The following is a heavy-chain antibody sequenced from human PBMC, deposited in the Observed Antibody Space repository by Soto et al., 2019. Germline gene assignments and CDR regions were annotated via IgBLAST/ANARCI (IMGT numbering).Heavy chain of an antibody. CDR1: GDSISTNHVA. CDR3: ARGKYSAFDY. D-gene: IGHD5-18*01. Sequence: QVQLQQSGPGLVKPSQTLSLTCAISGDSISTNHVAWNWIRQSPSGGLEWLGRTGYTSKWYNDYAVSVRSRITIHPDTSKNQFSLQLNSVTLDDTAVYYCARGKYSAFDYWGQGTLVTVSS. CDR2: TGYTSKWYN. J-gene: IGHJ4*02. V-gene: IGHV6-1*01.